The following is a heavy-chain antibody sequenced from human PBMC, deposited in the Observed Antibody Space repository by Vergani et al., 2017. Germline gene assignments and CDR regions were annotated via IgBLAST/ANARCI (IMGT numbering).Heavy chain of an antibody. CDR2: SNPNSGGT. CDR1: GYTFTGYY. J-gene: IGHJ6*03. Sequence: QVQLVQSGAEVKKPGASVKVSCKASGYTFTGYYMHWVRQAPGQGLEWMGWSNPNSGGTNYAQQFQGRVTMTKDTSISTAYMELSRLGSDDTAVYYCARGHLTMVRGHYYMDGWDKGTTVTVSS. V-gene: IGHV1-2*02. CDR3: ARGHLTMVRGHYYMDG. D-gene: IGHD3-10*01.